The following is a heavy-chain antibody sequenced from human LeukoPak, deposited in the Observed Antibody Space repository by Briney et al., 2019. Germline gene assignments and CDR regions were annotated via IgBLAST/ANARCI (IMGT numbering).Heavy chain of an antibody. V-gene: IGHV3-30*02. CDR2: IRYDGSNK. Sequence: GGSLRLSCAASGFTFSSYGMHWVRQAPGKGLEWVAFIRYDGSNKYYADSVKGRFTISRDNAKNSLYLQMNSLRAEDTAVYYCARDGVYCSGGSCYSSYYYYMDVWGKGTTVTISS. CDR1: GFTFSSYG. D-gene: IGHD2-15*01. CDR3: ARDGVYCSGGSCYSSYYYYMDV. J-gene: IGHJ6*03.